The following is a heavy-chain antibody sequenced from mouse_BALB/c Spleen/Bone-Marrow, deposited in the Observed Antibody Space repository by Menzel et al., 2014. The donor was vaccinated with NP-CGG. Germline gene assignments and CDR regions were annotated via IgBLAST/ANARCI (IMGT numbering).Heavy chain of an antibody. J-gene: IGHJ2*01. V-gene: IGHV5-4*02. Sequence: VMLVESGGGLVKPGGSLKLPCAASGFTFSDYYMYWVRQTPEKRLEWVATISDGGSYTYYPDSVKGRFTISRDNAKNNLYLQMSSLKSEDTAMYYCARVSYDYFDYWGQGTTLTVSS. CDR3: ARVSYDYFDY. CDR2: ISDGGSYT. D-gene: IGHD2-4*01. CDR1: GFTFSDYY.